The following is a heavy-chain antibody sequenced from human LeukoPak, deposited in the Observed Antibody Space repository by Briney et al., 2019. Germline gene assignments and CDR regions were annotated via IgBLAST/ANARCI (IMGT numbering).Heavy chain of an antibody. Sequence: SETLSLTCGVSGGSISNTNWWTWVRQPPGKGLEWIGTIYYSGNTYYNPSLESRVTISVDTSKNQFSLRLSSVTAADTAFYYCARHGNIVVVVAARGFDPWGQGTLVTVSS. CDR2: IYYSGNT. CDR1: GGSISNTNW. V-gene: IGHV4-39*01. D-gene: IGHD2-15*01. CDR3: ARHGNIVVVVAARGFDP. J-gene: IGHJ5*02.